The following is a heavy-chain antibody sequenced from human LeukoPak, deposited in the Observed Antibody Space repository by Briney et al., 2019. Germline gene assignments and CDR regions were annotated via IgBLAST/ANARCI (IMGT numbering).Heavy chain of an antibody. CDR1: GYTFTSYG. D-gene: IGHD5-24*01. V-gene: IGHV1-18*01. J-gene: IGHJ4*02. Sequence: ASVTVSCKTSGYTFTSYGITWVRQAPGQGLEWMGWISPYNGNTNYAQKLQGRVTMTTDTSTSTAYMELSRLRSDDTAVYYCARDLEASADYWGQGTLVTVSS. CDR2: ISPYNGNT. CDR3: ARDLEASADY.